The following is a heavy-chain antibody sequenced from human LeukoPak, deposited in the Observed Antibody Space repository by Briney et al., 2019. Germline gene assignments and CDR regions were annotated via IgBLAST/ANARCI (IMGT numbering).Heavy chain of an antibody. J-gene: IGHJ3*02. CDR2: IYYSGST. CDR1: GGSISSYY. D-gene: IGHD1-26*01. V-gene: IGHV4-59*01. Sequence: SETLSLTCTVSGGSISSYYWSWIRQPPGKGLEWIGYIYYSGSTNYNPSLKSRVTISVDTSKNQFSLKLSSVTAADTAVYYCASSIVGATIRAFDIWGQGTMVPVSS. CDR3: ASSIVGATIRAFDI.